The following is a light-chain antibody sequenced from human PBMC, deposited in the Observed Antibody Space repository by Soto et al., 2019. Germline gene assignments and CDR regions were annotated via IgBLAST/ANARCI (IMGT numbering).Light chain of an antibody. CDR2: LAS. CDR3: QHYNSYSEA. V-gene: IGKV1-5*03. J-gene: IGKJ1*01. Sequence: DIQMTQFPSTLSAFVGDRVTITCRASQSISTSLAWYQQKPGRAPKLLIYLASSLESGVPARFSGSGSATEFTLSISSLQPDDFATYYCQHYNSYSEAFGQGTNVDI. CDR1: QSISTS.